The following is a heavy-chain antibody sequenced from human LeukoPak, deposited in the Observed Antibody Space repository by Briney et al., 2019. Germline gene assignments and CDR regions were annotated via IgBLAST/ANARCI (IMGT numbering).Heavy chain of an antibody. J-gene: IGHJ5*02. V-gene: IGHV1-8*01. CDR2: MNPNSGNT. CDR1: GYTFTSYD. Sequence: ASVKVSCKASGYTFTSYDINWVRQATGQGLEWMGWMNPNSGNTGYAQKFQGRLTMTRDMFTSTDYMELTSLTSDDTAVYYCARDNSVGETAWWFDPWGQGTLVTVSS. D-gene: IGHD1-26*01. CDR3: ARDNSVGETAWWFDP.